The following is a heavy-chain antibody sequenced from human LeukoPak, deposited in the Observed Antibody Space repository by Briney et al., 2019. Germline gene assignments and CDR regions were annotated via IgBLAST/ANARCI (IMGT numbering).Heavy chain of an antibody. Sequence: GGSLRLSCAASGFTFSSYWMTWVRQAPGKGLEWVAVISYDGSNKYYADSVKGRFTISRDNSKNTLYLQMNSLRAEDTAVYYCAREWIVVVPAAIPLLDYWGQGTLVTVSS. D-gene: IGHD2-2*02. V-gene: IGHV3-30-3*01. CDR1: GFTFSSYW. CDR3: AREWIVVVPAAIPLLDY. CDR2: ISYDGSNK. J-gene: IGHJ4*02.